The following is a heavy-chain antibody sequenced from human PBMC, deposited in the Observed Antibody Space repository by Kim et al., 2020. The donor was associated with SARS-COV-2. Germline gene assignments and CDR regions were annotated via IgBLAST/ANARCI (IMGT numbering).Heavy chain of an antibody. CDR1: GGTFSSYA. Sequence: SVKVSCKASGGTFSSYAISWVRQAPGQGLEWMGRIIPILGIANYAQKFQGRVTITADKSTSTAYMELSSLRSEDTAVYYCAGGYSSSWYGYYYYMDVWGKGTTVTVSS. CDR2: IIPILGIA. J-gene: IGHJ6*03. V-gene: IGHV1-69*04. CDR3: AGGYSSSWYGYYYYMDV. D-gene: IGHD6-13*01.